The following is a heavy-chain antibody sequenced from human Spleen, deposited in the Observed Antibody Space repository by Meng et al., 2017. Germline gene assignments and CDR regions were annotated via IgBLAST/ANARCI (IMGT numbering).Heavy chain of an antibody. CDR1: GYTFIDYY. CDR2: INPNSGVT. V-gene: IGHV1-2*02. CDR3: ARDLRRTDGYGDFGSDY. J-gene: IGHJ4*02. Sequence: ASVKVSCKASGYTFIDYYMHWVRQAPGQGLEWMGWINPNSGVTNSAEKFLGRVTMTWDTSISTAYMDLSRLRSDDTAVYYCARDLRRTDGYGDFGSDYWGQGTLVTVSS. D-gene: IGHD4-17*01.